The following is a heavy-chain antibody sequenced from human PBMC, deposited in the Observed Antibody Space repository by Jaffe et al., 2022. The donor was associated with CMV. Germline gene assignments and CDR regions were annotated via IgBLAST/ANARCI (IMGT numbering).Heavy chain of an antibody. CDR3: TRSLGGYCSGGSCYSWFDP. Sequence: EVQLVESGGGLVQPGGSLKLSCAASGFTFSGSAMHWVRQASGKGLEWVGRIRSKANSYATAYAASVKGRFTISRDDSKNTAYLQMNSLKTEDTAVYYCTRSLGGYCSGGSCYSWFDPWGQGTLVTVSS. D-gene: IGHD2-15*01. CDR2: IRSKANSYAT. V-gene: IGHV3-73*01. J-gene: IGHJ5*02. CDR1: GFTFSGSA.